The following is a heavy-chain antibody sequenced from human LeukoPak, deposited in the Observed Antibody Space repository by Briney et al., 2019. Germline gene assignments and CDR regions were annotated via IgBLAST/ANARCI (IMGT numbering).Heavy chain of an antibody. CDR2: INPNSGGT. CDR1: GYTFTGYY. J-gene: IGHJ6*02. D-gene: IGHD2-2*01. Sequence: ASVKVSCKASGYTFTGYYMHWVRQAPGQGLEWMGWINPNSGGTNYAQKFQGRVTMTRDTSISTAYMKLSRLRSDDTAVYYCAREYCSSTSCYLYYYYGMDVWGQGTTVTVSS. V-gene: IGHV1-2*02. CDR3: AREYCSSTSCYLYYYYGMDV.